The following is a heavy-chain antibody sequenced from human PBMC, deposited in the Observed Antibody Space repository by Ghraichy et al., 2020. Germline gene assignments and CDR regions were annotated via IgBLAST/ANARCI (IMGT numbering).Heavy chain of an antibody. Sequence: GESLNISCAASGFTFSSYAMHWVRQAPGKGLEWVAVISYDGSNKYYADSVKGRFTISRDNSKNTLYLQMNSLRAEDTAVYYCARGGEWLLEAPVGYWGQGTLVTVSS. D-gene: IGHD3-3*01. CDR3: ARGGEWLLEAPVGY. V-gene: IGHV3-30-3*01. CDR1: GFTFSSYA. J-gene: IGHJ4*02. CDR2: ISYDGSNK.